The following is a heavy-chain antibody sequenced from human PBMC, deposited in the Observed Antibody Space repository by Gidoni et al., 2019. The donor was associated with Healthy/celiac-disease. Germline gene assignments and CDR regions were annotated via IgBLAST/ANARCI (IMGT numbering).Heavy chain of an antibody. Sequence: QVQLVQSGAEVKKPGASVKVSCKASGYTFTSYGISWVRQAPGQGLEWMGWISAYNGNTNYAQKLQGRVTMTTDTSTSTAYMELRSLRSDDTAVYYCARVDGPAYYDILTGDLDYWGQGTLVTVSS. D-gene: IGHD3-9*01. CDR1: GYTFTSYG. CDR3: ARVDGPAYYDILTGDLDY. J-gene: IGHJ4*02. V-gene: IGHV1-18*04. CDR2: ISAYNGNT.